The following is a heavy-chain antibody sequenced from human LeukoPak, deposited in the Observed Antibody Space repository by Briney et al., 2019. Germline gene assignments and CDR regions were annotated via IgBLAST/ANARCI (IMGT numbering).Heavy chain of an antibody. J-gene: IGHJ4*02. CDR3: AREKRTGTTWYFDY. CDR2: IYYSGST. V-gene: IGHV4-30-4*08. D-gene: IGHD1-7*01. Sequence: SETLSLTCTVSGGSISSGDYYWSWIRQPPGKGLGWIGYIYYSGSTYYNPSLKSRVTISVDTSKNQFSLKLSSVTAADTAVYYCAREKRTGTTWYFDYWGQGTLVTVSS. CDR1: GGSISSGDYY.